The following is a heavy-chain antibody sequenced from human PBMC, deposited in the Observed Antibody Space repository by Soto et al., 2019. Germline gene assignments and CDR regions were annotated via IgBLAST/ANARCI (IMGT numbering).Heavy chain of an antibody. J-gene: IGHJ5*02. CDR3: ARMRIVVVPAAIHNWFDP. D-gene: IGHD2-2*02. CDR1: GGSFSGYY. V-gene: IGHV4-34*01. CDR2: INHSGST. Sequence: PSETLSLTCAVYGGSFSGYYWSWIRQPPGKGLEWIGEINHSGSTNYNPSLKSRVTISVDTSKNQFSLKLSSVTAADTAVYYCARMRIVVVPAAIHNWFDPWGQGTLVTVSS.